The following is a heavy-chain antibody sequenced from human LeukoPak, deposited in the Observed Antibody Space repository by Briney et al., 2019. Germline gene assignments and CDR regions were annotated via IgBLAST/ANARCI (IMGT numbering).Heavy chain of an antibody. V-gene: IGHV3-33*01. CDR3: VRGDYTYYFDY. Sequence: GGSLRLSCAATGSTFRNYGMHWVRQAPGKGLEWVAFMWYDGSHEYYADSVKGRFAISRDNSKNTLFLQMNSLRAEDTAMYFCVRGDYTYYFDYWGQGTLVTISS. CDR2: MWYDGSHE. D-gene: IGHD4-4*01. CDR1: GSTFRNYG. J-gene: IGHJ4*02.